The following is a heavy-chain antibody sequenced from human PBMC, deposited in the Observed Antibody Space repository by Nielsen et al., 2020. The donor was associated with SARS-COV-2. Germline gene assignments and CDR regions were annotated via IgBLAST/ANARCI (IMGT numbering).Heavy chain of an antibody. Sequence: SETLSLTCTVSGGSISSYYWSWIRQPPGREMEYIGYIYYSGTTNYNPSLKSRVAMSVDAAKNQFSLKLHSVTAADTAVYYCARRGYDFWSSPRYFYMDVWGRGTVVTVSS. J-gene: IGHJ6*03. CDR2: IYYSGTT. V-gene: IGHV4-59*08. CDR3: ARRGYDFWSSPRYFYMDV. D-gene: IGHD3/OR15-3a*01. CDR1: GGSISSYY.